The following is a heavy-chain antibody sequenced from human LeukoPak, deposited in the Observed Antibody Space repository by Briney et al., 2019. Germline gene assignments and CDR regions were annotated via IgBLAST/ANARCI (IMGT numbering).Heavy chain of an antibody. CDR2: ISGSGGST. CDR3: ARGRGWVDH. CDR1: GFTFSSYA. Sequence: PGGSLRLSCAASGFTFSSYAMSWVRQAPGKGLEWVSAISGSGGSTYYADSVKGRFTISRDNARNSVNLQLNSLRVEDTALYYCARGRGWVDHWGQGTLVTVSS. D-gene: IGHD3-16*01. V-gene: IGHV3-23*01. J-gene: IGHJ4*02.